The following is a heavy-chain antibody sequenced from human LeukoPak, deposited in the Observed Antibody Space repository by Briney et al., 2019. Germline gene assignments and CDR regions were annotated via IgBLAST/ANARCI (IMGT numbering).Heavy chain of an antibody. CDR3: AKEDSYNWNDLYH. Sequence: PGGCLRLSCAASGFTLTSYSMRWVRQAPGKGLGWVSDIAGVGGRTYSADTVTGRFTISRDNPKNTLYLKMNTLRAENTALYYSAKEDSYNWNDLYHWGQGTLVTVSS. CDR2: IAGVGGRT. V-gene: IGHV3-23*01. J-gene: IGHJ5*02. D-gene: IGHD1-20*01. CDR1: GFTLTSYS.